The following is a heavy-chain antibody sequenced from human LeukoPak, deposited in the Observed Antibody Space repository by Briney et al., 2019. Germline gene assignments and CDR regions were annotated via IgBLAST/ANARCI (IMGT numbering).Heavy chain of an antibody. CDR3: ARHAVMTTVTLFDY. CDR2: IYYSGST. D-gene: IGHD4-17*01. CDR1: GGSISSSSYY. Sequence: ASETLSLTCTVSGGSISSSSYYWGWTRQPPGKGLEWIGSIYYSGSTYYNPSLKSRVTISVDTSKNQFSLKLSSVTAADTAVYYCARHAVMTTVTLFDYWGQGTLVTVSS. V-gene: IGHV4-39*01. J-gene: IGHJ4*02.